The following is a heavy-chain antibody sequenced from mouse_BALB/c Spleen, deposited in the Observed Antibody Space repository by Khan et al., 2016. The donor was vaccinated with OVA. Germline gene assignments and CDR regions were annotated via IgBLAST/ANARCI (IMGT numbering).Heavy chain of an antibody. CDR3: ARGYDLFAY. Sequence: VQLKESGPDLVKTGASVKISCTASGYSFTAYYMNWVKLSHGKSLECIGRINPNTYNTNYTQKFKGKAILTVDTSSSTAYMELRSLTSEDSAVYFCARGYDLFAYWGQGTLVTVSA. CDR2: INPNTYNT. J-gene: IGHJ3*01. D-gene: IGHD2-14*01. V-gene: IGHV1-26*01. CDR1: GYSFTAYY.